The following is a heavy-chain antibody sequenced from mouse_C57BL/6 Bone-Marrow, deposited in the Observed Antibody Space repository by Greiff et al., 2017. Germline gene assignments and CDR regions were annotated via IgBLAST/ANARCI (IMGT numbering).Heavy chain of an antibody. CDR3: SEDSAVYYCALYYGNYVGYFDV. CDR2: GQGLEWIG. J-gene: IGHJ1*03. D-gene: IGHD2-1*01. CDR1: YTFSRRVH. V-gene: IGHV1-87*01. Sequence: QVQLQQSGPELARPWASVKISCQAFYTFSRRVHFAIRDTNYWMQWVKQRPGQGLEWIGAIYPGNGDTSYNQKFKGKATLTADKSSRTAYMQRSSLTSEDSAVYYCALYYGNYVGYFDVWGTGTTVTVSS.